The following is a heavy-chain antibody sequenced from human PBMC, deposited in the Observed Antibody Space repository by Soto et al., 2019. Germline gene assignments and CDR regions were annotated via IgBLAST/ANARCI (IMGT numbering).Heavy chain of an antibody. CDR3: ASAAYYYGSGSYWCDAFDI. J-gene: IGHJ3*02. D-gene: IGHD3-10*01. V-gene: IGHV3-23*01. CDR1: GFTFSSYA. Sequence: GGSLRLSCAASGFTFSSYAMSWVRQAPGKGLEWVSAISGSGGSTYYADSVKGRFTISRDNSKNTLYLQMNSLRAEDTAVYYCASAAYYYGSGSYWCDAFDIWGQGTMVTVSS. CDR2: ISGSGGST.